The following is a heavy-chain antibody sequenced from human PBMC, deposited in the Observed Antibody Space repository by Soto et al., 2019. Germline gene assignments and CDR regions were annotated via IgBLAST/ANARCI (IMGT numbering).Heavy chain of an antibody. Sequence: EVQLLESGGGLVQPGGSLRLSCAASGFTFSSYAMSWVRQAPGKGLEWVSAISGSGGSTYYADSVKGRFTISRDNSKNTLWLQMNSLRAEDTAVYYCAKDEVGAIYGYCYGMDVWGQGTTVTVSS. CDR3: AKDEVGAIYGYCYGMDV. CDR1: GFTFSSYA. J-gene: IGHJ6*02. V-gene: IGHV3-23*01. D-gene: IGHD1-26*01. CDR2: ISGSGGST.